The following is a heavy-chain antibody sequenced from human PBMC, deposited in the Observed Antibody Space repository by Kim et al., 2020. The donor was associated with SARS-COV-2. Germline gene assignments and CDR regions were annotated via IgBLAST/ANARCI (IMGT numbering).Heavy chain of an antibody. J-gene: IGHJ4*02. V-gene: IGHV3-23*01. Sequence: YADSGKGRFTITSDNSKNTLHLQMNSLRAEDTAVYYCAKVPYYDLYYFDYWGQGTLVTVSS. D-gene: IGHD3-22*01. CDR3: AKVPYYDLYYFDY.